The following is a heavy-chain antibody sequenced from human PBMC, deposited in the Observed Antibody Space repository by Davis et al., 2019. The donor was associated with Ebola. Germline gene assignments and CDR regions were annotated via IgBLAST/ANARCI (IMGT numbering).Heavy chain of an antibody. J-gene: IGHJ6*02. Sequence: GESLKISCIACGFTFNFSYMSWVRQAPGKGLEWVSAISGSGGSTYYADSVKGRFTISRDNSKNTLYLQMNSLRAEDTAVYYCAKGGYCSGGSCYGMDVWGQGTTVTVSS. CDR1: GFTFNFSY. CDR3: AKGGYCSGGSCYGMDV. V-gene: IGHV3-23*01. CDR2: ISGSGGST. D-gene: IGHD2-15*01.